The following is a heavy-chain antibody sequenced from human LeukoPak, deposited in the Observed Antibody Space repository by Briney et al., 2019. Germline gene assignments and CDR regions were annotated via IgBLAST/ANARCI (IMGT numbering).Heavy chain of an antibody. D-gene: IGHD5-12*01. J-gene: IGHJ6*03. V-gene: IGHV3-64*01. CDR3: AGSGYSAYDHFYYMDV. CDR1: GFTFSSYA. Sequence: PGGSLRLSCAASGFTFSSYAMHWVRQAPGKGLEYVSGISSNGGSTYFANSVKGRFTISRDNSKNTLYLQMGSLRAEDMGVYYCAGSGYSAYDHFYYMDVWGKGTTVTVSS. CDR2: ISSNGGST.